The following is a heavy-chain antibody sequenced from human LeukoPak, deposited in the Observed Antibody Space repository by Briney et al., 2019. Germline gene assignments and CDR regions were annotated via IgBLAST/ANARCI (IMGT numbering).Heavy chain of an antibody. CDR1: DGSMSPYY. J-gene: IGHJ6*03. CDR2: IFYNGNT. CDR3: ARGGYYCLDV. Sequence: SETLSLTCTVSDGSMSPYYWSWIRQSPGRGLEWIAYIFYNGNTKYNPSLRSRVTIPIDTSRNQFSLNLNSVTAADTAVYYCARGGYYCLDVWGKGTTVTVSS. V-gene: IGHV4-59*01.